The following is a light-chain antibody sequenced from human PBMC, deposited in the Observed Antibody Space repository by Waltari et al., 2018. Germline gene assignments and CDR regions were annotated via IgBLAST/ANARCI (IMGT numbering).Light chain of an antibody. J-gene: IGLJ3*02. CDR1: GEYSAYA. CDR2: VNSDGSH. Sequence: LVLTQSPSASASLGASVKLTCSLPGEYSAYAIAWHQQQPLKGPRYLMPVNSDGSHKKGDGISERFSGYSSDVDRYLIISRLQSDDEADYFCQTWGTGIQVFGSGTKLTVL. CDR3: QTWGTGIQV. V-gene: IGLV4-69*01.